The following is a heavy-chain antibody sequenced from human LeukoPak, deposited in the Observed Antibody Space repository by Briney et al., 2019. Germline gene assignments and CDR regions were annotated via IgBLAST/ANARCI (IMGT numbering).Heavy chain of an antibody. D-gene: IGHD2-2*01. CDR3: ARAFLSVQLLDFDY. J-gene: IGHJ4*02. CDR1: GGSISSSSYY. Sequence: SETLSLTCTVSGGSISSSSYYWGWIRQPPGKGLEWIGSIYYSGSTYYNPSLKSRVTISVDTSKNQFSLKLSSVTAADTAVYYCARAFLSVQLLDFDYRGQGTLVTVSS. V-gene: IGHV4-39*07. CDR2: IYYSGST.